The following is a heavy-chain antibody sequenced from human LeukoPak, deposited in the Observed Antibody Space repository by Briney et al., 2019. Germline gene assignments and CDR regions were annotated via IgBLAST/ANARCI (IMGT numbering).Heavy chain of an antibody. CDR3: ARGVSPHSSGHYYSGYYYDY. CDR2: IYHSGST. J-gene: IGHJ4*02. D-gene: IGHD3-22*01. Sequence: PSETLSLTCTVSGYSISSGYYWGWIRQPPGKGLEWIGSIYHSGSTYYNPSLKSRVTISVDTSKNQFSLKLSSVTAADTALYYCARGVSPHSSGHYYSGYYYDYWGQGTLVTVSS. CDR1: GYSISSGYY. V-gene: IGHV4-38-2*02.